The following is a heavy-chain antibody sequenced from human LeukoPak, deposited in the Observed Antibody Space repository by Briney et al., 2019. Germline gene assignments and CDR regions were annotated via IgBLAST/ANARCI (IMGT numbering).Heavy chain of an antibody. V-gene: IGHV3-7*01. CDR3: AREGVPYAGDY. CDR2: IKQDGSEK. D-gene: IGHD3-10*01. J-gene: IGHJ4*02. CDR1: GFTFSNYW. Sequence: GGSLRLSCVASGFTFSNYWMRWVRQAPGKGLEWVANIKQDGSEKNYVDPVKGRFTISRDNAKNAQYLQMNSLRAEDTAVYYCAREGVPYAGDYWGQGTLVTVSS.